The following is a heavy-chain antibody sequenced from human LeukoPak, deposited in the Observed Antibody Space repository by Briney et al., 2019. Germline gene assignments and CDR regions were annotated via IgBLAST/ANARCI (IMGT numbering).Heavy chain of an antibody. CDR1: GFTFRSYE. CDR3: ARGGHHDYVWGRYRQKDGFDY. CDR2: ISSSGSTI. V-gene: IGHV3-48*03. D-gene: IGHD3-16*02. Sequence: GGSLRLSCAASGFTFRSYEMNWVRQAPGKGLEWVSYISSSGSTIYDADSVKGRFTISRDNAKNSLYLQMNSLRAEDTAVYYCARGGHHDYVWGRYRQKDGFDYWGQGTLVTVSS. J-gene: IGHJ4*02.